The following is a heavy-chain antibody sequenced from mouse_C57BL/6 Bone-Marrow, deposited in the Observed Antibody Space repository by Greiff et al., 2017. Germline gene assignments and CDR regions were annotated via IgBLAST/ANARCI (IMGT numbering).Heavy chain of an antibody. V-gene: IGHV5-9-1*02. CDR3: TRFYYDYDYWYFDV. CDR2: ISSGGDYI. J-gene: IGHJ1*03. CDR1: GFTFSSYA. D-gene: IGHD2-4*01. Sequence: EVKVVESGAGLVKPGGSLKLSCAASGFTFSSYAMSWVRQTPEKRLEWVAYISSGGDYIYYADTVKGRFTISRDNARNTLYLQMSSLKSEDTAMYYCTRFYYDYDYWYFDVWGTGTTVTVSS.